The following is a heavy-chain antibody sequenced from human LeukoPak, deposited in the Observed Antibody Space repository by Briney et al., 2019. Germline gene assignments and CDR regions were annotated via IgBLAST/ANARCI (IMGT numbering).Heavy chain of an antibody. CDR1: EFASSSYW. V-gene: IGHV3-74*01. CDR2: IKSDGSST. CDR3: ARRSAAIGAFDI. D-gene: IGHD1-26*01. J-gene: IGHJ3*02. Sequence: GGSLRLSCVASEFASSSYWMHWVRQAPGKGLVWVSRIKSDGSSTNYADSVKGRFTISRDNAKNSLYLQLNSLRAEDTAVYFCARRSAAIGAFDIWGQGTMVTVSS.